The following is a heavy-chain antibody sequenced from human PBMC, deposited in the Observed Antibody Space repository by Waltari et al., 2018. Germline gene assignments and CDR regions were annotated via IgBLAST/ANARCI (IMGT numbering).Heavy chain of an antibody. D-gene: IGHD3-10*01. V-gene: IGHV4-34*01. CDR1: GGSFSGYY. Sequence: QVQLQQWGAGLLKPSETLSLTCAVYGGSFSGYYWSWIRQPPGKGLEWIGEINHSGSTNYNPSLKSRVTISVDTSKNQFSLKLSSVTAADTAVYYCARANRIYYYGSGTTENYFDYWGQGTLVTVSS. CDR2: INHSGST. J-gene: IGHJ4*02. CDR3: ARANRIYYYGSGTTENYFDY.